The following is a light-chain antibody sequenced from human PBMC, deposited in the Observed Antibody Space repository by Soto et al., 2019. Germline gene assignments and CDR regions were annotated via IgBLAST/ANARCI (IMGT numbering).Light chain of an antibody. J-gene: IGLJ3*02. CDR1: SGHSSYA. V-gene: IGLV4-69*01. CDR2: LNSDGSH. CDR3: QTWVTGIQV. Sequence: QSVLTQSPSASASLGASVKLTCTLSSGHSSYAIAWHQQQPEKGPRYLMKLNSDGSHSKGDAIPDRFSGSSSGAERYLTISSLQSEDEADYYCQTWVTGIQVFGGGTKLTVL.